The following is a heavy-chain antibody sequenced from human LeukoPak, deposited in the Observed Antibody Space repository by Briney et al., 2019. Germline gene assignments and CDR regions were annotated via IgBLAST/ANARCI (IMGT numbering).Heavy chain of an antibody. J-gene: IGHJ6*02. CDR3: WAPDYGDPGNYYYGMDV. CDR1: GFTFSSYG. D-gene: IGHD4-17*01. Sequence: PGGSLRLSCAASGFTFSSYGMHWVRQAPGKGLEWVAFIRYDGSNKYYADSVKGRFTISRDNSKNTLYLQMNSLRAEDTAMYYCWAPDYGDPGNYYYGMDVWGQGTTVTVSS. V-gene: IGHV3-30*02. CDR2: IRYDGSNK.